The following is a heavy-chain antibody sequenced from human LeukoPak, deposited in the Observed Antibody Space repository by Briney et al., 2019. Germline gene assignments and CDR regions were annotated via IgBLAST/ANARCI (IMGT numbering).Heavy chain of an antibody. Sequence: GGSLRLSCAASGFTFDDYGMSWVRQAPGKGLEWVSGINWSDGSTGYAGSVKGRFTISRDNAKKSLHLLMNSLRAEDTALYYCARVGASSGYYFDYWGQGTLVTVSS. J-gene: IGHJ4*02. CDR3: ARVGASSGYYFDY. V-gene: IGHV3-20*04. CDR1: GFTFDDYG. CDR2: INWSDGST. D-gene: IGHD3-22*01.